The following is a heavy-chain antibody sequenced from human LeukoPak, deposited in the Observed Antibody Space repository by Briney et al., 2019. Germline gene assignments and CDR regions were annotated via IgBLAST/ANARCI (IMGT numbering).Heavy chain of an antibody. D-gene: IGHD6-19*01. CDR2: INPNSGGT. V-gene: IGHV1-2*02. J-gene: IGHJ2*01. CDR3: ARGGGIAVAGTAWYFDL. CDR1: GYTFTDYY. Sequence: ASVKVSCKASGYTFTDYYVHWVRQAPGQGLEWMGWINPNSGGTNYAQKFQGRVTMTRDTSISTAYMELSRLRSDDTAVYYCARGGGIAVAGTAWYFDLWGRGTLVTVSS.